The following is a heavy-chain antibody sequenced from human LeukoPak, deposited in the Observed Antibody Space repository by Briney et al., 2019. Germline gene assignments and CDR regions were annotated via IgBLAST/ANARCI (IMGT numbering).Heavy chain of an antibody. V-gene: IGHV4-39*01. CDR3: ARSGDYGDYAVDY. CDR2: IYYSGST. Sequence: SGTLSLTCTVSGGSISSSSYYWGWIRQPPGKGLEWIGSIYYSGSTYYNPSLKSRVTISADTSKNQFSLKLSSVTAADTAVYYCARSGDYGDYAVDYWGQGTLVTVSS. J-gene: IGHJ4*02. CDR1: GGSISSSSYY. D-gene: IGHD4-17*01.